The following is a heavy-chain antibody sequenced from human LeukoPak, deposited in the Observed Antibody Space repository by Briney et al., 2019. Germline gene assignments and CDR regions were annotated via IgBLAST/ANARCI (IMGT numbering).Heavy chain of an antibody. J-gene: IGHJ6*03. CDR2: INPNSGGT. Sequence: GASVKVSCKASGYTFTGYYMRWVRQAPGQGLEWMGWINPNSGGTNYAQKFQGRVTMTRDTSISTAYMELSRLRSDDTAVYYCARDAHYYYYYMDVWGKGTTVTVSS. V-gene: IGHV1-2*02. CDR1: GYTFTGYY. CDR3: ARDAHYYYYYMDV.